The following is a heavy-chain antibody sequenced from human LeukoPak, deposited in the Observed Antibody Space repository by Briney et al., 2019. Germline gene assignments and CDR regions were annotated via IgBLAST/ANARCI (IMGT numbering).Heavy chain of an antibody. J-gene: IGHJ5*01. CDR1: GFTFGSYA. CDR3: AKGSGSGWYGWFAS. V-gene: IGHV3-23*01. CDR2: IDASGGST. Sequence: PGGSLRLSCAASGFTFGSYAMTWVRQAPGKGLEWVSSIDASGGSTYSADSVKGRFTISRDNSKNTFYLQMNTLRADDTAVYYCAKGSGSGWYGWFASWGQGTLVTV. D-gene: IGHD6-19*01.